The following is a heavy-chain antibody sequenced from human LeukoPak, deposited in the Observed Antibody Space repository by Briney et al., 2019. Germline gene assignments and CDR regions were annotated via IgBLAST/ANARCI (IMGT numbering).Heavy chain of an antibody. CDR3: AKDGDAGTSYYFYYMDV. J-gene: IGHJ6*03. D-gene: IGHD7-27*01. CDR2: IWHDGSNK. V-gene: IGHV3-33*06. Sequence: PGGSLRLSCAASGFTFSDYGMHWVRQAPGKGLEWVAVIWHDGSNKYYADSVQGRFTISRDSSKNTLYLQMNSLRAEDTAVYYCAKDGDAGTSYYFYYMDVCGKGTTVTVSS. CDR1: GFTFSDYG.